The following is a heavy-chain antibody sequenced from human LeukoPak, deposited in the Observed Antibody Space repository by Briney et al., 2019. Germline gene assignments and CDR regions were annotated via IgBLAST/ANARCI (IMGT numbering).Heavy chain of an antibody. V-gene: IGHV3-23*01. Sequence: PGGSLRLSCVASGNTLMSYTMSWVRQAPGKGLEWVSSMSGGGGTTYYADSVKGRFTISRDNSKNTLYLQMNSLRVEDTAIYFCAKVPTIYSSSSNYWGQGTLVTVSS. CDR3: AKVPTIYSSSSNY. CDR1: GNTLMSYT. J-gene: IGHJ4*02. CDR2: MSGGGGTT. D-gene: IGHD6-19*01.